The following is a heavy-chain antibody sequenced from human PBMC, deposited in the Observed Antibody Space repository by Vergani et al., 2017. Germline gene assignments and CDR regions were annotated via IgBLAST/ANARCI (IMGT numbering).Heavy chain of an antibody. Sequence: EVQLVESGGGLVKPGGSLRLSCAASGFTFSSYSMNWVRQAPGKGLEWVSSISSSSSYIYYADSVKGRFTISRDNAKNSLYLQMNSLRAEDTAVYYCAKDITYYYYMDVWGKGTTVTVSS. CDR2: ISSSSSYI. CDR3: AKDITYYYYMDV. J-gene: IGHJ6*03. CDR1: GFTFSSYS. V-gene: IGHV3-21*04.